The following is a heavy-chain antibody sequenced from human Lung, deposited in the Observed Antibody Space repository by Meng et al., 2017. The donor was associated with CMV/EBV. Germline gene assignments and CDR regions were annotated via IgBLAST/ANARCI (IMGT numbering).Heavy chain of an antibody. D-gene: IGHD3-9*01. CDR3: ARKASWLLSLDY. CDR1: GDSISNSNW. CDR2: IYHSGTT. V-gene: IGHV4-4*02. J-gene: IGHJ4*02. Sequence: SETLSLTCAVSGDSISNSNWWTWVRQPPGKGLEWIGEIYHSGTTNYNPSLKSRVTISVNKSKKQFSLMLTSVTVADTAVYYCARKASWLLSLDYWGQGTXVTVSS.